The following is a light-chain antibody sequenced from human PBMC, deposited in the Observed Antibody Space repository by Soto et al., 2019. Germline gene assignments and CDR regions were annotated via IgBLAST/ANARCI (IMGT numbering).Light chain of an antibody. Sequence: DIVMTQSPDSLAVSLGERATINCKSSQSILYNSNNKNYLAWYQQKSGQPPKLLIYWASTRESGVPDRFGGSGSGTDFTLTISSPQAEDVAVYYCLQYYNTPYTFGQGTKLEMK. CDR2: WAS. CDR1: QSILYNSNNKNY. CDR3: LQYYNTPYT. V-gene: IGKV4-1*01. J-gene: IGKJ2*01.